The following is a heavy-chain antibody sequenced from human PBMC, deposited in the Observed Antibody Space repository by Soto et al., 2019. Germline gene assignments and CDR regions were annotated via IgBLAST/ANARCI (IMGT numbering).Heavy chain of an antibody. D-gene: IGHD6-19*01. Sequence: GGSLRLSCAASGFTFSSYAMSRVRQAPGKGLEWVSAISGSGGSTYYADSVKGRFTISRDNSKNTLYLQMNSLRAEDTAVYYCAKDHSSGWSQGYDAFDIWGQGTMVTVSS. CDR2: ISGSGGST. CDR1: GFTFSSYA. V-gene: IGHV3-23*01. CDR3: AKDHSSGWSQGYDAFDI. J-gene: IGHJ3*02.